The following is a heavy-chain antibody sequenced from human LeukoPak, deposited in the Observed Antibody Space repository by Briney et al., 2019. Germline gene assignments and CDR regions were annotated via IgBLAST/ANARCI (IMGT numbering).Heavy chain of an antibody. D-gene: IGHD1-26*01. CDR3: ARDPYSGSYGNYYYYFMDV. CDR2: INSASSDI. Sequence: GGSLRLSCAASGFTFSTYTMNWVRQAPGKGLEWISCINSASSDIYYADSVWGRFTISRDNAKNSLYLQMNSLRAEDTAVYYCARDPYSGSYGNYYYYFMDVWGKGTTVTVSS. V-gene: IGHV3-21*01. J-gene: IGHJ6*03. CDR1: GFTFSTYT.